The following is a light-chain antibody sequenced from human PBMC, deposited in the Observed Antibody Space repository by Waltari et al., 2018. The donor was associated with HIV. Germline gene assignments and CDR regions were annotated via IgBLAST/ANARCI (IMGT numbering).Light chain of an antibody. Sequence: DIQMSQSPSTLSASVGDRVSITCRASHSVRSSLAWYQQTPGKAPKLLIYRASILESGVPSRFSGSGSGTDFTLTISRLEPEDFAVYYCQQYGSSPRTFGQGTKVEIK. V-gene: IGKV1-5*03. J-gene: IGKJ1*01. CDR1: HSVRSS. CDR2: RAS. CDR3: QQYGSSPRT.